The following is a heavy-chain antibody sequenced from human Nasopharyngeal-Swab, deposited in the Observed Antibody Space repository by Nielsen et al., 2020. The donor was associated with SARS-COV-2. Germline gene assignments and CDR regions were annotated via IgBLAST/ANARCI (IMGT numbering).Heavy chain of an antibody. V-gene: IGHV3-33*01. D-gene: IGHD3-22*01. CDR2: IWYDGSNK. CDR3: ARGRADDSSGYLIGRLITDDAFDI. J-gene: IGHJ3*02. Sequence: VRQAPGKGLEWVAVIWYDGSNKYYADSVKGRFTISRDNSKNTLYLQMNSLGAEDTAVYYCARGRADDSSGYLIGRLITDDAFDIWGQGTMVTVSS.